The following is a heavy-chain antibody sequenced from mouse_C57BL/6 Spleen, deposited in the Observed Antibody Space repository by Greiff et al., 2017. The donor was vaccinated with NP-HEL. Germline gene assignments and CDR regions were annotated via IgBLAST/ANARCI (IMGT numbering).Heavy chain of an antibody. J-gene: IGHJ3*01. CDR2: INHNNGGT. CDR3: ASSRKWFAY. Sequence: EVQLQESGPELVKPGASVKMSCKASGYTFTDYNMHWVKQSHGKSLEWIGYINHNNGGTSYNQKFKGKATLTVNKPSSTAYMELRSLTSEDSAVYYCASSRKWFAYWGQGTLVTVSA. V-gene: IGHV1-22*01. CDR1: GYTFTDYN. D-gene: IGHD1-1*01.